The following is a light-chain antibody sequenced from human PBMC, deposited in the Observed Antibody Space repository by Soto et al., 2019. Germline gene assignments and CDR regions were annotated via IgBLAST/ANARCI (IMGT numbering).Light chain of an antibody. V-gene: IGKV1-33*01. CDR1: QDISNY. Sequence: DIQMTQSPSSLSASVGDRVTITCQASQDISNYLNWYQQKPGKAPKLLIYDASNLETGVPSRFSGSGSGTDSTFTISSLQPQDIATYYCQQYDNHPPNTFGQGTRLEIK. CDR2: DAS. J-gene: IGKJ5*01. CDR3: QQYDNHPPNT.